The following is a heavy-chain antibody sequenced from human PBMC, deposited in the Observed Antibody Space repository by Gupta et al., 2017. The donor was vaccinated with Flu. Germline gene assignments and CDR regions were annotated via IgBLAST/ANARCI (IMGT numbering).Heavy chain of an antibody. V-gene: IGHV3-9*01. CDR1: GFTFDDYA. Sequence: EVQLVESGGGLVQPGRSLRLSCAASGFTFDDYAMHWVRQAPGKGLEWVSGISWNSGSIGYADSVKGRFTISRDNAKNSLYLQMNSLRAEDTALYYCAKGARSNYVSPFDYWGQGTLVTVSS. CDR3: AKGARSNYVSPFDY. CDR2: ISWNSGSI. J-gene: IGHJ4*02. D-gene: IGHD4-11*01.